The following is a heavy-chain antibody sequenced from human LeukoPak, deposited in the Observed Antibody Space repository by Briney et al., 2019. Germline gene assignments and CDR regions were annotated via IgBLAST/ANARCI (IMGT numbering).Heavy chain of an antibody. J-gene: IGHJ4*02. Sequence: PSGGSLRLSCAASGFTFRSYAMSWVRQAPGKGLEWVSAISGSGGSTYYADSVKGRFTISRDNSKNTLYLQMNSLRAEDTAVYYCAKVGEEWFGESDYWGQGTLVTVSS. V-gene: IGHV3-23*01. CDR1: GFTFRSYA. CDR3: AKVGEEWFGESDY. CDR2: ISGSGGST. D-gene: IGHD3-10*01.